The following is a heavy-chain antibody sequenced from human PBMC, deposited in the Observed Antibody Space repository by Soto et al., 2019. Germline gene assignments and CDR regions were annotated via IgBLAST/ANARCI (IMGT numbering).Heavy chain of an antibody. Sequence: SETLSLTCTVSGGSVSSGSYYWSWIRQPPGKGLEWIGYIYYSGSTNYNPSLKSRVTISVDTSKNQFSLKLSSVTAADTAVYYCARDLVEAGSSSVYYYYYGMDVWGQGTTVTVSS. CDR3: ARDLVEAGSSSVYYYYYGMDV. CDR2: IYYSGST. V-gene: IGHV4-61*01. CDR1: GGSVSSGSYY. D-gene: IGHD6-6*01. J-gene: IGHJ6*02.